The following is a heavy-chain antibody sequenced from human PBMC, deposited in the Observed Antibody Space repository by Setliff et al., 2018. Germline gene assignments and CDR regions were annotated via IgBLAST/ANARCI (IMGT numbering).Heavy chain of an antibody. V-gene: IGHV3-15*01. CDR1: GFTFSNAW. CDR3: TTSPISSGWHSNFDYNMDV. J-gene: IGHJ6*02. CDR2: IKRITDSGTT. D-gene: IGHD6-19*01. Sequence: PGGSLRLFCTASGFTFSNAWMSWVRQAPGKGLEWVGRIKRITDSGTTDHAAPVKGRFTVSRDDSISTLYLQMNSLKTEDTAVYYCTTSPISSGWHSNFDYNMDVWGQGTTVTVSS.